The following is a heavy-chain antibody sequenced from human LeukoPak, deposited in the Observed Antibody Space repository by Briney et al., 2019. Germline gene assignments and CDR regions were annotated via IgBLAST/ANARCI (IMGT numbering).Heavy chain of an antibody. D-gene: IGHD1-7*01. Sequence: SETLSLTCSVSGGSISGYYLTWIRQPAGKGLEWIGRVYTSGSTHYNPSLKTRLTMSVDTSKNQFSLKLSSVTAADTAVYYCARLITGTTTAFDIWGQGTMVTVSS. CDR3: ARLITGTTTAFDI. V-gene: IGHV4-4*07. CDR2: VYTSGST. CDR1: GGSISGYY. J-gene: IGHJ3*02.